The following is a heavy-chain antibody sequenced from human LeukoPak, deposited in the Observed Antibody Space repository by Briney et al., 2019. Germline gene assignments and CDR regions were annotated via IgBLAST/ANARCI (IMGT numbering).Heavy chain of an antibody. J-gene: IGHJ4*02. D-gene: IGHD3-9*01. CDR2: IDTSGTT. V-gene: IGHV4-4*07. CDR1: GGSFTSYY. Sequence: SETLSLTCTVSGGSFTSYYWSWIRQPAGKGLELIGHIDTSGTTNYNPSLKSRGTISVDTSKNQFSLKLSSVTAADTAVYYCARVRYDILTGSDHIDYWGQGTLVTVSS. CDR3: ARVRYDILTGSDHIDY.